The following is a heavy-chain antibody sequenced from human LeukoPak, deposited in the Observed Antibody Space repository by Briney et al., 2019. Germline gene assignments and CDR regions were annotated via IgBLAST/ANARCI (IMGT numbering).Heavy chain of an antibody. CDR1: GYSFPTYW. CDR2: IYPSDSDT. CDR3: ARREASYRNRWGLDY. Sequence: GESLKISCKGSGYSFPTYWIAWVRQMPGKGLEWMGSIYPSDSDTRYSPSFQGQVTISADKSITTAYLQWSSLKASDTAMYYCARREASYRNRWGLDYWGQGTLVTVSS. D-gene: IGHD1-14*01. V-gene: IGHV5-51*01. J-gene: IGHJ4*02.